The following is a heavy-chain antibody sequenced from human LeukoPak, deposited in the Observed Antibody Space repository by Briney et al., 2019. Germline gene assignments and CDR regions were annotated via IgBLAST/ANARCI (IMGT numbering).Heavy chain of an antibody. J-gene: IGHJ4*02. CDR2: IYYSGNT. CDR3: ARINSGGYFDY. CDR1: GGSISRHY. Sequence: PSETLSLTCTVAGGSISRHYWTWIRQPPGKGLEYIGYIYYSGNTNYKPSLKSRVTISVDRSKNQFSLKLTSVTAEDTAVYYCARINSGGYFDYWGQGTLVTVSS. D-gene: IGHD6-19*01. V-gene: IGHV4-59*11.